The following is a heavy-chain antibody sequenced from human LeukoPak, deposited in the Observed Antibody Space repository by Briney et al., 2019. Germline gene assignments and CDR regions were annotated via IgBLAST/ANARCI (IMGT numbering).Heavy chain of an antibody. D-gene: IGHD3-22*01. CDR3: TYNYYYYSSGPIPGVDP. J-gene: IGHJ5*02. V-gene: IGHV3-15*01. Sequence: GGSLRLSCAASGFTFSNAWMSWVRQAPGKGLEWVGRIKSQTDGGTTDYAAPVKGRFTISRDDSKNTLYLQMNSLKTEDTAVYYCTYNYYYYSSGPIPGVDPLGQGTLVTVSS. CDR1: GFTFSNAW. CDR2: IKSQTDGGTT.